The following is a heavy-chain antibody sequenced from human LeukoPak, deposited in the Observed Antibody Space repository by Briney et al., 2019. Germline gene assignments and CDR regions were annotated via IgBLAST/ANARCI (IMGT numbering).Heavy chain of an antibody. Sequence: GGSLRLSCAASGFTFDDYAMHWVRQAPGKGLEWVSLINGDGGSTYYADSVKGRFTISRDNSKNSLYLQMNSLRTEDTALYYCAKDYTDYYDSSGLLSGYWGQGTLVTVSS. CDR3: AKDYTDYYDSSGLLSGY. CDR2: INGDGGST. J-gene: IGHJ4*02. V-gene: IGHV3-43*02. CDR1: GFTFDDYA. D-gene: IGHD3-22*01.